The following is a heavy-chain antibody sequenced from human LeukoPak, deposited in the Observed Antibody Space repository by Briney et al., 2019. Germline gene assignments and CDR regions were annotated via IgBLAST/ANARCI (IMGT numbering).Heavy chain of an antibody. CDR1: GGTFSSYA. Sequence: ASVKVSCKASGGTFSSYAISWVRQAPGQGLEWMGGITPIFGTANYAQKFQGRVTITADESTSTAYMELSSLRSEDTAVYYCARAAYYYDSSGYNAFDIWGQGTMVTVSS. J-gene: IGHJ3*02. D-gene: IGHD3-22*01. CDR3: ARAAYYYDSSGYNAFDI. V-gene: IGHV1-69*13. CDR2: ITPIFGTA.